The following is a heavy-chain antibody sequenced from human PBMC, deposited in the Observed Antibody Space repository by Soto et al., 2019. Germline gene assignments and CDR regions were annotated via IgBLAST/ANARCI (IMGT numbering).Heavy chain of an antibody. CDR3: ARDPVTWGSGSPHPYYYYGMDV. V-gene: IGHV3-30-3*01. CDR2: ISYDGSNK. Sequence: QVQLVESGGGVVQPGRSLRLSCAASGFTFSSYAMHWVRQAPGKGLEWVAVISYDGSNKYYADSVKGRFTISRDNSKXTXDXQMXSLRSEDTAVYYCARDPVTWGSGSPHPYYYYGMDVWGQGTTVTVSS. CDR1: GFTFSSYA. J-gene: IGHJ6*02. D-gene: IGHD3-10*01.